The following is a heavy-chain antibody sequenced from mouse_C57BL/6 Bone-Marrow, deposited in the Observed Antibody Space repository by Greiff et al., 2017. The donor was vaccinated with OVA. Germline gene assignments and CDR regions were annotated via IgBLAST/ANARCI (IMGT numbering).Heavy chain of an antibody. CDR3: ARWVYDYDGGYYFDY. V-gene: IGHV1-81*01. D-gene: IGHD2-4*01. J-gene: IGHJ2*01. CDR2: IYPRSGNT. CDR1: GYTFTSYG. Sequence: VMLVESGAELARPGASVKLSCKASGYTFTSYGISWVKQRTGQGLEWIGEIYPRSGNTYYNEKFKGKATLTADKSSSTAYMELRSLTSEDSAVYFCARWVYDYDGGYYFDYWGQGTTLTVSS.